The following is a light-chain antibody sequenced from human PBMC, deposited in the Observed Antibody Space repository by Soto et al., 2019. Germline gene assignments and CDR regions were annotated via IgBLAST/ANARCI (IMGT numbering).Light chain of an antibody. CDR2: GAS. Sequence: EIVMTQFPATLSVSPGERATLSCRASQSVSNNLAWYQQQPGQAPRLLIYGASTRATGIPARFSGSGSGTEFTLTISSLQSEDFAVYYCQQYNNWPPLTFGGGSKVEIK. V-gene: IGKV3-15*01. CDR3: QQYNNWPPLT. J-gene: IGKJ4*01. CDR1: QSVSNN.